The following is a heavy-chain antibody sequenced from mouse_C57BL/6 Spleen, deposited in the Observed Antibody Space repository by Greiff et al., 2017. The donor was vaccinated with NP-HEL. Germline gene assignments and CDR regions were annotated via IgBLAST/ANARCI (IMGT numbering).Heavy chain of an antibody. J-gene: IGHJ4*01. CDR3: ARNPNFYGAGAMDY. V-gene: IGHV2-9-1*01. CDR1: GFSLTSYA. D-gene: IGHD1-1*02. Sequence: QVQLQQSGPGLVAPSQSLSITCTVSGFSLTSYAISWVRQPPGKGLEWLGVIWTGGGTNYNSALKSRLSISKDNSKSQVFLKMNSLQTDDTARYYCARNPNFYGAGAMDYWGQGTSVTVSS. CDR2: IWTGGGT.